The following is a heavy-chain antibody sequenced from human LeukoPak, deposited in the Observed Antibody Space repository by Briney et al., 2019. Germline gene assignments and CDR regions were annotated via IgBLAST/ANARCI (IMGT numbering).Heavy chain of an antibody. CDR1: GFTFSDRY. D-gene: IGHD6-25*01. J-gene: IGHJ4*02. CDR3: ASSRGGYGMGSDY. V-gene: IGHV3-72*01. Sequence: GGSLRLSCAASGFTFSDRYMDWVRQAPGKELEWVGRIRNKVYSYTTEYAASVKGRFTISRDESKNSLYLQMNSLKTEDTAVYYCASSRGGYGMGSDYWGQGTLVTVSS. CDR2: IRNKVYSYTT.